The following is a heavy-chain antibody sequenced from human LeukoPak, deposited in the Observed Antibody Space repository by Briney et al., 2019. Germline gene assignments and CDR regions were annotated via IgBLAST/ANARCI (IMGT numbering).Heavy chain of an antibody. CDR3: AREATIVGATII. CDR1: GGSVSTYY. V-gene: IGHV4-4*07. D-gene: IGHD1-26*01. J-gene: IGHJ4*02. Sequence: PPETLSLTCTVSGGSVSTYYWSWIRQSAGKGLEWIGHISTSGSTTYNPSLESRVTMSVDTSKNQFSLKLSSVTAADTAVYYCAREATIVGATIIWGQGTLVTVSS. CDR2: ISTSGST.